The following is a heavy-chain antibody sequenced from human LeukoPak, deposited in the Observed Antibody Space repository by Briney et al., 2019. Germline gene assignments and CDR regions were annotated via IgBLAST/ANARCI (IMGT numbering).Heavy chain of an antibody. CDR2: INPKSGGT. V-gene: IGHV1-2*02. CDR3: ARVWGSGSTARYYYYGMDV. D-gene: IGHD3-10*01. CDR1: GYTFTGYY. Sequence: ASVKVSCKAAGYTFTGYYMHWVRQAPGQGLEWMGWINPKSGGTNYAQKFQGRVTMTRDTPLSPAYMEMSRLRSDHTAVYYSARVWGSGSTARYYYYGMDVWGQRNTVTVSS. J-gene: IGHJ6*02.